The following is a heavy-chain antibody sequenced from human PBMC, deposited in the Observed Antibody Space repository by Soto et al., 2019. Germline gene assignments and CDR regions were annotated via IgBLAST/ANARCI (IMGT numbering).Heavy chain of an antibody. J-gene: IGHJ4*02. CDR3: AIQHYYDNSGDYVVY. D-gene: IGHD3-22*01. V-gene: IGHV4-28*01. CDR2: IYYSRCT. Sequence: VYLKCAVFGGRLSISNWWGCIRQPPGKGLEWIGYIYYSRCTYYNPSLKRTVNMSVDPSQDQHTLKLSSVTAADTAVYYCAIQHYYDNSGDYVVYGGQGTLVTV. CDR1: GGRLSISNW.